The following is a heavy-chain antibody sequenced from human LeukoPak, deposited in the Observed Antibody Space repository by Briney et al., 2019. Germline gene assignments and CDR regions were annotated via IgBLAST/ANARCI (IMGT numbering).Heavy chain of an antibody. J-gene: IGHJ6*03. Sequence: SVKVSCKASGYTFTSYAISWVRQAPGQGLEWMGGIIPTFGTANYAHKFQGRVTITADKSTSTAYMELSSLRSEDTAVYHCARDQAQYYYYYYMDVWGKGTTVTVSS. V-gene: IGHV1-69*06. CDR1: GYTFTSYA. CDR2: IIPTFGTA. CDR3: ARDQAQYYYYYYMDV.